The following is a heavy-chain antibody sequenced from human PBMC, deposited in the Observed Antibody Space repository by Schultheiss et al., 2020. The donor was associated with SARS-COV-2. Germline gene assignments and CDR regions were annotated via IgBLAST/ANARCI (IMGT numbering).Heavy chain of an antibody. Sequence: SETLSLTCTVSGGSISSGGYYWSWIRQHPGKGLEWIGYIYYSGSTNYNPSLKSRVTISVDTSKNQFSLKLSSVTAADTAVYYCARGGYCSSTSCPPQPDLYYYYYGMDVWGQGTTVTVSS. CDR1: GGSISSGGYY. CDR2: IYYSGST. J-gene: IGHJ6*02. D-gene: IGHD2-2*01. CDR3: ARGGYCSSTSCPPQPDLYYYYYGMDV. V-gene: IGHV4-61*08.